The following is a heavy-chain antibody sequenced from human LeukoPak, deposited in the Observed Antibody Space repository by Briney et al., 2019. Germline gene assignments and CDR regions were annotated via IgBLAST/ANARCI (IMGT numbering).Heavy chain of an antibody. CDR1: GFTFDDYA. D-gene: IGHD3-3*01. CDR2: ISGDGGST. CDR3: AKERNYDFWSGYRGMDV. J-gene: IGHJ6*02. V-gene: IGHV3-43*02. Sequence: GGSLRLSCAASGFTFDDYAMHWVRQAPGKGLEWVSLISGDGGSTYYADSVKGRFTISRDNSENSLYLQMNSLRTEDTALYYCAKERNYDFWSGYRGMDVWGQGTTVTVSS.